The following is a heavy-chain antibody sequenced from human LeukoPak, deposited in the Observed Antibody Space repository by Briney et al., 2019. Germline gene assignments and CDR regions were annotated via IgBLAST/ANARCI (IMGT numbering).Heavy chain of an antibody. CDR2: INHSGST. J-gene: IGHJ4*02. D-gene: IGHD2/OR15-2a*01. V-gene: IGHV4-34*01. CDR3: ARDRPGTFEQAPDY. Sequence: SETLSLTCAVYGGSFSGYYWSWIRQPPGKGLEWIGEINHSGSTNYNPSLKSRVTISVDTSKNQFSLKLSSVTAADTAVYYCARDRPGTFEQAPDYWGQGTLVTVSS. CDR1: GGSFSGYY.